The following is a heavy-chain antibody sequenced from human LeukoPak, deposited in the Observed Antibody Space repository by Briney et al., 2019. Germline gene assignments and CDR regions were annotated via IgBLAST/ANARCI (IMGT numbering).Heavy chain of an antibody. CDR1: GFTFSSYA. D-gene: IGHD3-10*01. CDR3: LDDGEYH. V-gene: IGHV3-30*04. J-gene: IGHJ5*02. Sequence: PGGSLRLSCAASGFTFSSYAMHWVRQAPGKGLEWVAVISYDGSNKYYADSVKGRFTISRDNSKNTLYLQMNSLRAEDTAVYYCLDDGEYHWGQGTLVTVSS. CDR2: ISYDGSNK.